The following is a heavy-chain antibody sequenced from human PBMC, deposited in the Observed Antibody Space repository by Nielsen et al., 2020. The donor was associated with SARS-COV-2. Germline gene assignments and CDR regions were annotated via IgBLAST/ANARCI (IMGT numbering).Heavy chain of an antibody. CDR2: ISGSGGST. V-gene: IGHV3-23*01. CDR1: GFTFSSWP. J-gene: IGHJ6*02. D-gene: IGHD4-17*01. Sequence: GGSLRLSCAASGFTFSSWPLSWVRQAPGKGLEWVSAISGSGGSTDYADSVKGRFTISRDNSKNTVYLQMNTLRPEDTAVYSCARDAYGDLIYGMDVWGRGTTVTVSS. CDR3: ARDAYGDLIYGMDV.